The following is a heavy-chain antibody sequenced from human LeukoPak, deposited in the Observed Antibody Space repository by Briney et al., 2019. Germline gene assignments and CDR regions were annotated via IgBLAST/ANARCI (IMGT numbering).Heavy chain of an antibody. CDR3: ERDLMLWGPVGY. CDR1: DGSISSGDYF. J-gene: IGHJ4*02. D-gene: IGHD1-26*01. V-gene: IGHV4-30-4*08. CDR2: IYYSGST. Sequence: SETLSLTCTVSDGSISSGDYFWSWIRQPPGKGLEWIGYIYYSGSTDYNPSLKSRVTISVDTSKNQFSLKLSSVTAADTAVYYCERDLMLWGPVGYWGQGTLVTVSS.